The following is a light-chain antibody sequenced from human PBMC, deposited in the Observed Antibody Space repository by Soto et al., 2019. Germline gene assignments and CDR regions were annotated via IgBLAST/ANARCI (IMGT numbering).Light chain of an antibody. J-gene: IGLJ3*02. CDR2: GNS. CDR1: SSKIGAGYD. CDR3: QSYDSSLSGSV. Sequence: QSVLTQPPSVSGAPGQRVTISCTGSSSKIGAGYDVHWYQHLPGTAPKLLIYGNSNRPSGVPDRFSGSKSGTSASLAITGLQAEDEADYYCQSYDSSLSGSVFGGETKLTVL. V-gene: IGLV1-40*01.